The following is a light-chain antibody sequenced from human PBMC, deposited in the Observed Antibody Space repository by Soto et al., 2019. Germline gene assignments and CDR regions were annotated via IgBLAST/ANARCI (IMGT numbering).Light chain of an antibody. CDR3: QQLNSYPL. CDR1: QGISSY. J-gene: IGKJ3*01. Sequence: DKQLTQSPSFLSASVGDRVTITCRASQGISSYLAWYQQKPGKAPKLLIYAASTLQSGVPSRFSGSGSGTEFTLTISSLQPEDFATYYCQQLNSYPLFGPGTKVDIK. V-gene: IGKV1-9*01. CDR2: AAS.